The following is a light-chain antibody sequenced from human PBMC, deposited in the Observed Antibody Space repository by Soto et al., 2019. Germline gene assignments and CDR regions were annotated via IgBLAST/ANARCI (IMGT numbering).Light chain of an antibody. J-gene: IGLJ1*01. CDR1: TSNIGENT. V-gene: IGLV1-44*01. Sequence: SVLTQPPSVSGTLGQGVTISCSGSTSNIGENTVGWFQQLPGTAPKVLIYVTDKRPSGVPDRFSGSKSGTSAYLAISGLQSEDEADYYCAAWDGSLNGHVSGTGTKVTVL. CDR3: AAWDGSLNGHV. CDR2: VTD.